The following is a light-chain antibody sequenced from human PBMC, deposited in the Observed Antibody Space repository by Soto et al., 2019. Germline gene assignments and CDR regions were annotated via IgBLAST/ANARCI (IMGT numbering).Light chain of an antibody. CDR2: TAS. V-gene: IGKV1-16*01. Sequence: DMQMTQSPSSLSASVGDRVTITYRPSQGIGNSLAWYQQKLGTVPKLLIHTASTLQSGVPSRFSGSGSGTDFTLTISCLQSEDFATYYCQQYYSYPLTFGGGTKVDIK. CDR1: QGIGNS. CDR3: QQYYSYPLT. J-gene: IGKJ4*01.